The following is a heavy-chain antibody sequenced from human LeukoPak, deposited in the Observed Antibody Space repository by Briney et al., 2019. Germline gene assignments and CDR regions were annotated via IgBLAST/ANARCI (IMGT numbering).Heavy chain of an antibody. CDR2: IYTSGST. J-gene: IGHJ6*02. V-gene: IGHV4-4*07. CDR3: ARDTTWGDYYYYGMDV. Sequence: SETLSLTCTVSGGSISSYYWSWIRQPAGKGLEWIGRIYTSGSTNYNPSLKSRVTISVDTSKNQFSLKLSSVTAADTAVYYCARDTTWGDYYYYGMDVWGQGTTVTVSS. D-gene: IGHD1-1*01. CDR1: GGSISSYY.